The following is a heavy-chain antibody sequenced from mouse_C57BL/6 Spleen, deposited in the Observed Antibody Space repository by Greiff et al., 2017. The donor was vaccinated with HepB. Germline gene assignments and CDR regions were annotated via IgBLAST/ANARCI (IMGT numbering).Heavy chain of an antibody. CDR3: ARDYGSSYWYFDV. CDR1: GFNIKDYY. V-gene: IGHV14-2*01. Sequence: EVQLQQSGAELVKPGASVKLSCTASGFNIKDYYMHWVKQRTEQGLEWIGRIDPEDGETKYAPKFQGKATITAATSSNTAYLQRSSLTSEDTAVYYWARDYGSSYWYFDVWGTGTTGTVSS. CDR2: IDPEDGET. D-gene: IGHD1-1*01. J-gene: IGHJ1*03.